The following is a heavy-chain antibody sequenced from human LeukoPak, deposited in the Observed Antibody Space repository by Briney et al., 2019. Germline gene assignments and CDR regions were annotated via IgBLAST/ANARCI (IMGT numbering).Heavy chain of an antibody. J-gene: IGHJ4*02. CDR3: ARASVAGWYYFDY. CDR1: GFTFSVYE. CDR2: ITSGGGTI. V-gene: IGHV3-48*03. D-gene: IGHD6-19*01. Sequence: PGGSLRLSCAASGFTFSVYEMNWVRQAPGKGLEWFSYITSGGGTIYYADSVKGRFTISRDNSKNTLYLQVNSLRAEDTAVYYCARASVAGWYYFDYWGQGTLDTVSS.